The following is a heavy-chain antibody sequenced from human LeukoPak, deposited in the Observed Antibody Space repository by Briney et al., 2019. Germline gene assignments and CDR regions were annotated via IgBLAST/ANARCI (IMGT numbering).Heavy chain of an antibody. Sequence: SETLSLTCTVSGGSISSGDYYWSWIRQPPGKGLGWIGYIYYSGSTYYNPSLKSRVTISVDTSKNQFSLKLSSVTAADTAVYYCARFGFGELYHWFDPWGQGTLVTVSS. CDR1: GGSISSGDYY. CDR3: ARFGFGELYHWFDP. CDR2: IYYSGST. V-gene: IGHV4-30-4*01. D-gene: IGHD3-10*01. J-gene: IGHJ5*02.